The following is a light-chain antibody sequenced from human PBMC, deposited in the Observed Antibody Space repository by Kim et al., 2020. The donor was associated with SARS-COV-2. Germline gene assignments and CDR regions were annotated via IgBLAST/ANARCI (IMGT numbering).Light chain of an antibody. Sequence: GQRVTISCSGSSSNVEDNFVSWYQHLPGRAPKVIIYDNDKRPSGTPDRFSGSKSGTSATLDITGLQTGDEADYYCGAWDTSLSAGLFGGGTQLTVL. CDR1: SSNVEDNF. V-gene: IGLV1-51*01. CDR3: GAWDTSLSAGL. CDR2: DND. J-gene: IGLJ3*02.